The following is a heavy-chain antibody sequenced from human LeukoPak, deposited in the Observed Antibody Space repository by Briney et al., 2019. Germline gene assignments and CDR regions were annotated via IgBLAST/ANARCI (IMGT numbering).Heavy chain of an antibody. CDR2: ISYSEST. J-gene: IGHJ3*02. V-gene: IGHV4-59*13. CDR1: CGPLSSYF. CDR3: ARVTGSAYESHGFDI. D-gene: IGHD5-12*01. Sequence: SETLSHTCCVSCGPLSSYFGSWIRPPTGRGVEWIGYISYSESTNYNPYPKRRVILSIDTSKNQFSLKLTSVTAADTAIFYCARVTGSAYESHGFDIWGQGTVVTVSS.